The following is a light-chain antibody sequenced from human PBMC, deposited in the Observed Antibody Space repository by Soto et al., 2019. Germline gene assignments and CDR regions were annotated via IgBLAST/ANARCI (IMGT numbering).Light chain of an antibody. V-gene: IGKV1-13*02. CDR1: QGISSA. CDR2: DAS. Sequence: IQMTQSPSTLSGSLGDRVTITCRASQGISSALAWYQQKPGKAPKLLIYDASSLESGVPSRFSGSGSGTDFTLTISSLQPEDFATYYCQHKGTFGQGTKV. J-gene: IGKJ1*01. CDR3: QHKGT.